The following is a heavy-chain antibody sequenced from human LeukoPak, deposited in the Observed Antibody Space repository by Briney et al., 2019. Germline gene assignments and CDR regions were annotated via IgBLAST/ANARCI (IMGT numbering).Heavy chain of an antibody. Sequence: PGRSLRLSCAATGFPFSSYGMHWVRQAPGKGLEWVAVISYDGSNKYYADSVKGRFTISRDNSKNTLYLQMNSLRAEDTAVYHCAKDSGFKLRFLEWFLDYWGQGTLVTVSS. CDR1: GFPFSSYG. J-gene: IGHJ4*02. V-gene: IGHV3-30*18. D-gene: IGHD3-3*01. CDR2: ISYDGSNK. CDR3: AKDSGFKLRFLEWFLDY.